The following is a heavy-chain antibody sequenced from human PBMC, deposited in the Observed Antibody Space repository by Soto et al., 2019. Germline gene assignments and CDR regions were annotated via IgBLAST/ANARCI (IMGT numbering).Heavy chain of an antibody. J-gene: IGHJ6*02. D-gene: IGHD5-18*01. CDR3: ARADTAMGPGPYYYYGMDV. Sequence: GGSLRLSCAASGFTFSSYSMNWVRQAPGKGLEWVSSISSSSSYIYYADSVKGRFTISRDNAKNSLYLQMNSLRAEDTAVYYCARADTAMGPGPYYYYGMDVWGQGTTVTVSS. V-gene: IGHV3-21*01. CDR2: ISSSSSYI. CDR1: GFTFSSYS.